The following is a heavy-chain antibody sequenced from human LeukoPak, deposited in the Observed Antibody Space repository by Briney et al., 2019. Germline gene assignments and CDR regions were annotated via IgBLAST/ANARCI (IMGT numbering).Heavy chain of an antibody. CDR2: ISSSSSDI. V-gene: IGHV3-21*01. CDR1: GFTFSSYE. J-gene: IGHJ4*02. D-gene: IGHD3/OR15-3a*01. CDR3: ARVGSDWDFAY. Sequence: PGGSLRLSCAASGFTFSSYEMNWVRQAPGKGLEWVSSISSSSSDISYADSVKGRFTISRDNAKNSLNLQMNSLRAEDTAVYYCARVGSDWDFAYWGQGTLVTVSS.